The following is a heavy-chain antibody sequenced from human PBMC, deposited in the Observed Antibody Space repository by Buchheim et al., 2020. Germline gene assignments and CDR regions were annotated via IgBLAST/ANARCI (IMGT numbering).Heavy chain of an antibody. D-gene: IGHD5-24*01. Sequence: EVQLVESGGGLVQPGGSLRLSCAASGFTFSGYWMNWVRQAPGKGLEWVANIKQDGSEKCYVDSVKGRFTISRDNAKNSLYLQLNSLRAEDTAVYYCARDGYSAFDIWGQGT. V-gene: IGHV3-7*01. J-gene: IGHJ3*02. CDR3: ARDGYSAFDI. CDR1: GFTFSGYW. CDR2: IKQDGSEK.